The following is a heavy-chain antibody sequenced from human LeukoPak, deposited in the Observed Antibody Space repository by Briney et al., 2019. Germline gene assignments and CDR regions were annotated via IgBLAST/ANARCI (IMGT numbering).Heavy chain of an antibody. CDR2: INWNGGST. D-gene: IGHD5-24*01. CDR3: ARDMKRWLQPAPSGFDY. J-gene: IGHJ4*02. V-gene: IGHV3-20*04. Sequence: RAGGSLRLSCAASGFTFDDYGMSWVRQASGKGLEWVSGINWNGGSTGYADSVKGRFTISRDNAKNSLYLQMNSLRAEDTALYYCARDMKRWLQPAPSGFDYWGQGTLVTVSS. CDR1: GFTFDDYG.